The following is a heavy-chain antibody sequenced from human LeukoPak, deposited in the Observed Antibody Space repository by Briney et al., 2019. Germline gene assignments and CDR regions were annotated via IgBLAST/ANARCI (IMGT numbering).Heavy chain of an antibody. D-gene: IGHD5-24*01. J-gene: IGHJ4*02. V-gene: IGHV4-34*01. CDR3: ARGREMATTFDY. CDR2: ISHSGST. Sequence: SETLSLTCAVYGGSFSGYYWSWIRQPPGKGLEWIGEISHSGSTNYNPSLKSRVTISVDTSKNQFSLKLSSVTAADTAVYYCARGREMATTFDYWGQGTLVTVSS. CDR1: GGSFSGYY.